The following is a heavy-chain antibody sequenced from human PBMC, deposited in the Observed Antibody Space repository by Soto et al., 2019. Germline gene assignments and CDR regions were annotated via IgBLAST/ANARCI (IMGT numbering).Heavy chain of an antibody. V-gene: IGHV3-30*04. CDR3: ARAGYSSSRNWFAP. Sequence: GGSLRLSCAASGYNFRSYAMHWVRQAPGKGLEWVAVISYDESHEYYADSVKGRFTISRDNSKNTLYLQMNSLRGDDTAVYYCARAGYSSSRNWFAPWGQGTQVTVSS. CDR2: ISYDESHE. D-gene: IGHD6-13*01. J-gene: IGHJ5*02. CDR1: GYNFRSYA.